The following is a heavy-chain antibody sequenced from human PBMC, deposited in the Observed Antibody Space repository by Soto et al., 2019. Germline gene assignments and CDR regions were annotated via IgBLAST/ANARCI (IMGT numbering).Heavy chain of an antibody. V-gene: IGHV4-34*01. CDR2: INHSGST. CDR1: GGSFSGYY. D-gene: IGHD6-13*01. J-gene: IGHJ4*02. Sequence: SETLSLTCAVYGGSFSGYYWSWIRQPPGKGLEWIGEINHSGSTNYNPSLKSRVTISVDTSKNQFSLELSSVTAADTAVYYCARSIAESGIDYWGQGTLVTVSS. CDR3: ARSIAESGIDY.